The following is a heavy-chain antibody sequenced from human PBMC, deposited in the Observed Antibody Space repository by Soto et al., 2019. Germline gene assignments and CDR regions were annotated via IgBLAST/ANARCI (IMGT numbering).Heavy chain of an antibody. CDR3: ARNHIAASGTSAYDI. D-gene: IGHD6-13*01. CDR2: ISPSSSYT. CDR1: GFTFSHYY. Sequence: GGSLRLSCAASGFTFSHYYMSWIRQSPGKGLEWVSYISPSSSYTNYAVSVKGRFTISRDNAKNSVYLQMNSLRAEDTAVYYCARNHIAASGTSAYDIWGQGTMVTVSS. V-gene: IGHV3-11*06. J-gene: IGHJ3*02.